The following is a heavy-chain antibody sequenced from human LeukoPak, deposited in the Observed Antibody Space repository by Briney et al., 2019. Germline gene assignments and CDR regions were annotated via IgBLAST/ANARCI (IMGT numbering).Heavy chain of an antibody. CDR3: AKPRDIDSWAFDV. CDR1: GFTFNNHD. Sequence: PGRSLRLSCAASGFTFNNHDMHWVRQAPGKGLEWVAGISYDGRNKYYADSVKGRFTISRGNSKNTLNLQMNSLRTEDTAVYYCAKPRDIDSWAFDVWGQGTMVTVS. D-gene: IGHD2-15*01. J-gene: IGHJ3*01. V-gene: IGHV3-30*18. CDR2: ISYDGRNK.